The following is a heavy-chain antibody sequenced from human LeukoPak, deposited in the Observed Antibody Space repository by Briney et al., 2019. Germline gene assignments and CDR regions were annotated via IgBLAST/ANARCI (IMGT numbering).Heavy chain of an antibody. J-gene: IGHJ4*02. V-gene: IGHV3-15*01. D-gene: IGHD2-15*01. CDR2: IKSKTDGGTT. CDR1: GFTFSNAW. Sequence: GGSLRLSCAASGFTFSNAWMSWVRQAPGKGLEWVGRIKSKTDGGTTDYAAPVKGGFTISRDDSKNTLYLQMNSLKTEDTAVYYCTTLKIDIVVSDYWGQGTLVTVSS. CDR3: TTLKIDIVVSDY.